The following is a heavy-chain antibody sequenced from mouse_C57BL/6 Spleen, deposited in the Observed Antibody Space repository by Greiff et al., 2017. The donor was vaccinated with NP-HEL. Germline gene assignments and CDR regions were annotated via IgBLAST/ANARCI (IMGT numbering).Heavy chain of an antibody. D-gene: IGHD6-1*01. V-gene: IGHV14-4*01. CDR3: TTSSFPYFDY. CDR1: GFNIKDDY. CDR2: IDPENGDT. J-gene: IGHJ2*01. Sequence: EVQLQQSGAELVRPGASVKLSCTASGFNIKDDYMHWVKQRPEQGLEWIGWIDPENGDTEYASKFQGKATITADTSSNTAYLQLSSLTSEDTAVYYCTTSSFPYFDYWGQGTTLTVSS.